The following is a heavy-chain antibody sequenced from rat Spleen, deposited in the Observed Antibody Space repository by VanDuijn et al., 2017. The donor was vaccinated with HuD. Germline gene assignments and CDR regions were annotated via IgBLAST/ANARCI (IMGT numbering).Heavy chain of an antibody. D-gene: IGHD1-11*01. Sequence: EVQLVESGGGLVQPGRSLKLSCAASGFTFSDYNMAWVRQAPKKGLEWVATISYDGSSTYYRYSVKGRFTISRDNAKSTLYLQMDSLRSEDTATYYCARHTTNYGLFGYWGQGVMVTVSS. CDR3: ARHTTNYGLFGY. CDR1: GFTFSDYN. J-gene: IGHJ2*01. V-gene: IGHV5-7*01. CDR2: ISYDGSST.